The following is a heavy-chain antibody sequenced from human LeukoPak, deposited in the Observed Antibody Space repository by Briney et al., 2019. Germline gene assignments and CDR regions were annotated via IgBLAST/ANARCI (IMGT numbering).Heavy chain of an antibody. CDR1: GGTFSSYA. CDR3: ATDLYDFGEQGGFDP. CDR2: IIPIFGTA. J-gene: IGHJ5*02. D-gene: IGHD3-3*01. V-gene: IGHV1-69*13. Sequence: GASVKVSCKASGGTFSSYAISWVRQAPGQGLEWMGGIIPIFGTANYAQKFQGRVTITADESTSTAYMELSSLRSEDTAVYYCATDLYDFGEQGGFDPWGQGTLVTVSS.